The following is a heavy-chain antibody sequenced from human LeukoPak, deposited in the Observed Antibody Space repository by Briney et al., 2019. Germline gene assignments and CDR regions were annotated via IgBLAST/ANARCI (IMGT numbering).Heavy chain of an antibody. V-gene: IGHV1-2*02. Sequence: ASVKVSCKASGYTFTGYHMHWVRQAPGQGLEWMGWINPNSGGTNYAQKFQGRVTMTRDTSINTAYMELSRLRSDDTAVYYCAKGWGAITVAGTTDYWGQGTLVTVSS. CDR2: INPNSGGT. D-gene: IGHD6-19*01. CDR1: GYTFTGYH. J-gene: IGHJ4*02. CDR3: AKGWGAITVAGTTDY.